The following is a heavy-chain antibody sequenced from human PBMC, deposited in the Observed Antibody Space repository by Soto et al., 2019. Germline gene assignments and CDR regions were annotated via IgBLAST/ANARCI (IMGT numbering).Heavy chain of an antibody. CDR1: GYTLTELS. J-gene: IGHJ6*03. CDR2: FDPEDGET. CDR3: ATDLYYYGSGTKRDYYYMDV. Sequence: ASVKVSCKVSGYTLTELSMHWVRQAPGKGLEWMGGFDPEDGETIYAQKFQGRVTMTEDTSTDTAYMELSSLRSEDTAVYYCATDLYYYGSGTKRDYYYMDVWGKGTTVTVSS. V-gene: IGHV1-24*01. D-gene: IGHD3-10*01.